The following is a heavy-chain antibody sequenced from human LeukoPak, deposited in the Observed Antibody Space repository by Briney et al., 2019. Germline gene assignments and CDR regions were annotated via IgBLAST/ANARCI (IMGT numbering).Heavy chain of an antibody. CDR1: GFTVSSNY. J-gene: IGHJ3*02. Sequence: GGSLRLSCAASGFTVSSNYMSWVRQAPGKGLEWVSVIYSGGSTYYADSVEGRFTISRDNSKNTLYLQMNSLRAEDTAVYYCARDDGRSSQIGAFDIWGQGTMVTVSS. V-gene: IGHV3-66*02. D-gene: IGHD2-8*01. CDR3: ARDDGRSSQIGAFDI. CDR2: IYSGGST.